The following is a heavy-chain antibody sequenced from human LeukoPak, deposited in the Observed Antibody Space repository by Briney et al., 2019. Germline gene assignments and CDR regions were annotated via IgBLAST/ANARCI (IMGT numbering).Heavy chain of an antibody. D-gene: IGHD3-9*01. J-gene: IGHJ4*02. V-gene: IGHV1-2*02. CDR3: VRLYDWGRLDY. CDR2: INPNSGGT. CDR1: GYTFTGYY. Sequence: ASVKVSCKTSGYTFTGYYLFWVRQAPGQGLEWMGWINPNSGGTNYAQKFQGRVTMTRDTSIRTAYMVLSRLTSDDTAVYYCVRLYDWGRLDYWGQGTLVTVSS.